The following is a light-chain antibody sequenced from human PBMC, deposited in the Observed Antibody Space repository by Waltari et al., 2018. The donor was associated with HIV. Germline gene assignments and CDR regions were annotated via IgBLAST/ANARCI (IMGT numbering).Light chain of an antibody. V-gene: IGLV3-21*04. Sequence: SYVLTQPPSVSVAPGKTARFTCGGNNIGSKSVHWYQQKPGQAPRLVIYYESDRPSGIPARFSGSNSGNTATLTISRVEAGDEADYYCQVWDSSRDHPVVFGGGTKLTVL. J-gene: IGLJ2*01. CDR1: NIGSKS. CDR2: YES. CDR3: QVWDSSRDHPVV.